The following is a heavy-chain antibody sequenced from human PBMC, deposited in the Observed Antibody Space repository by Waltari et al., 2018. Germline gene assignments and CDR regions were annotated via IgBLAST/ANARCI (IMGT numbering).Heavy chain of an antibody. Sequence: EVQLLESGGDLVQPGGSLTLSCAASGFPFHSYARNWVRQAPGKGLEWVSAITSSSRSTYYADSVKGRFTISRDNSKNTAYLQMNSLRAGDTAIYYCAKGTAAFYYGMDVWGQGTTVTVSS. D-gene: IGHD3-16*01. CDR1: GFPFHSYA. J-gene: IGHJ6*02. CDR2: ITSSSRST. CDR3: AKGTAAFYYGMDV. V-gene: IGHV3-23*01.